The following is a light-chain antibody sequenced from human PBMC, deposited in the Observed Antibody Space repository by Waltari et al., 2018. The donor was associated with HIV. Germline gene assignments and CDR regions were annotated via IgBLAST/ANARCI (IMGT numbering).Light chain of an antibody. V-gene: IGKV4-1*01. Sequence: DIVMTQSPDSLAVSLGERATINCQSIPTVLYSSNNKNYLTWYQQRPGQPPKVVIYWASTRESGVPDRFSGSGSGTDFTLTINSLQAEDVAVYYCQQYYSLPYTFGRGTKLEIK. CDR2: WAS. CDR1: PTVLYSSNNKNY. J-gene: IGKJ2*01. CDR3: QQYYSLPYT.